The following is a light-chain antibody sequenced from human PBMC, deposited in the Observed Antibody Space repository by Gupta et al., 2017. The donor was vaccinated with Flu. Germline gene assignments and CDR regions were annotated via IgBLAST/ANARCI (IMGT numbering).Light chain of an antibody. CDR2: KDT. V-gene: IGLV3-25*03. CDR1: ALPKKY. CDR3: QSADSSGTVV. J-gene: IGLJ2*01. Sequence: SGDALPKKYASWYQQKPGQAPVLLIFKDTETPSGIPARFSGSTSGTTVTLTITGAQAEDEADYYCQSADSSGTVVFGGGTKLAVL.